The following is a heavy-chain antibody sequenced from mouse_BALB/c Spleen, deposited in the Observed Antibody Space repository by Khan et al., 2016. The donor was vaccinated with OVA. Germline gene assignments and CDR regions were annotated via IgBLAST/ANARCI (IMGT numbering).Heavy chain of an antibody. CDR1: GFTFYNYA. J-gene: IGHJ2*01. CDR2: VSSGGSFT. CDR3: ARQVGIYDGPFDY. Sequence: EVELVESGGGLVKPGGSLKLSCAASGFTFYNYAMSWVRQTPEKRLEWVATVSSGGSFTYYPDSVKGRFTISRDNAKNTLYLQMNSLRSEDTAIYYCARQVGIYDGPFDYWGQGTTLTVSS. D-gene: IGHD2-3*01. V-gene: IGHV5-9-3*01.